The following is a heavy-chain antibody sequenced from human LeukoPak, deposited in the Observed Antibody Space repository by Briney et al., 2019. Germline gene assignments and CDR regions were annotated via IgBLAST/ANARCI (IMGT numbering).Heavy chain of an antibody. V-gene: IGHV4-59*01. J-gene: IGHJ3*02. CDR3: ARGIAAAGMAFDI. CDR2: IYFSGTT. CDR1: GGSISSYY. D-gene: IGHD6-13*01. Sequence: PSETLSLTCTVSGGSISSYYWNCIRQFPGKGLEWIGHIYFSGTTNYNPSLKSRATISVDTSKKQFSLKLSSVTAADTAVYYCARGIAAAGMAFDIWGQGTMVTVSS.